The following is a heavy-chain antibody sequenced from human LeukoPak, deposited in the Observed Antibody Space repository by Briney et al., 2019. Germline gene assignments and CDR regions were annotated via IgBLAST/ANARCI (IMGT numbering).Heavy chain of an antibody. V-gene: IGHV1-2*02. J-gene: IGHJ4*02. CDR3: ARDRGYYYGSGSYYKGWSYFDY. Sequence: GASVKVSCKASGYTFTGYYMHWVRQAPGQGLEWMGWINPNSGGTNYAQNLQGRVTITADESTSTAYMELSSLRSEDTAVYYCARDRGYYYGSGSYYKGWSYFDYWGQGTLVTVSS. CDR2: INPNSGGT. CDR1: GYTFTGYY. D-gene: IGHD3-10*01.